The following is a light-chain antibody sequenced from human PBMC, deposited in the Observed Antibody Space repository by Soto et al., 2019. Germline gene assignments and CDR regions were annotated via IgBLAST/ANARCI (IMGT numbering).Light chain of an antibody. J-gene: IGLJ2*01. CDR1: SSDVGGYNY. V-gene: IGLV2-14*01. CDR2: DVS. CDR3: SSYTSSSPPVV. Sequence: QSVLTQPASVSGSPGQSITISCTGTSSDVGGYNYVSWYKQHPGKAPKLMIYDVSNRPSGVSNRFSGSKSGNTASLTISGLQAEDEADYYCSSYTSSSPPVVFGGGTKVTVL.